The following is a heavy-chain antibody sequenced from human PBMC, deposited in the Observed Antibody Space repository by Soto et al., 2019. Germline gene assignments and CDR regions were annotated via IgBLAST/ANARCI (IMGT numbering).Heavy chain of an antibody. CDR2: IRSKANDYAT. D-gene: IGHD2-15*01. V-gene: IGHV3-73*02. CDR1: GFTFSGST. CDR3: TRGYCTGGTCYSGYFQH. Sequence: EVQLVQSGGGLVQPGGSLKLSCAASGFTFSGSTVHWVRQASGEGLQWVGRIRSKANDYATTYIASVKGRFTISRDDSRNTAYMQMSDLKTEDTAVYYCTRGYCTGGTCYSGYFQHWGQGALVTVFS. J-gene: IGHJ1*01.